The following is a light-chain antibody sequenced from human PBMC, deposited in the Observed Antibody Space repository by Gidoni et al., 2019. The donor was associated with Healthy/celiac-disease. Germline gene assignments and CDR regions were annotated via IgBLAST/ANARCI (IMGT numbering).Light chain of an antibody. V-gene: IGKV2-28*01. CDR3: KI. Sequence: DIVMPQSPLSLPVTTGEPASIPCSSSQSLLHSNGYDYLDGYLQKPGQSPQLLNYLGSKRASGGPDRFSGSRSSTDFTLKIRRVEGEDVRDYAQKIFGPGTKVDIK. J-gene: IGKJ3*01. CDR2: LGS. CDR1: QSLLHSNGYDY.